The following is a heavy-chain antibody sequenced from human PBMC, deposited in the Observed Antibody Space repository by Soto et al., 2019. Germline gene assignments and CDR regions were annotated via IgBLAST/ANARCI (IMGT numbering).Heavy chain of an antibody. CDR3: AKGGFWVHYGMDV. Sequence: EVQLLESGGGLVQPGGSLRLSCAASGSNFDSNAMNWVRQAPGKGLEWVSAISRDGGTTFYADSVKGRFTISRDNSENTLYMEMNSLRVEDTAVYYCAKGGFWVHYGMDVWGQGTTVTVSS. CDR2: ISRDGGTT. CDR1: GSNFDSNA. J-gene: IGHJ6*02. D-gene: IGHD3-16*01. V-gene: IGHV3-23*01.